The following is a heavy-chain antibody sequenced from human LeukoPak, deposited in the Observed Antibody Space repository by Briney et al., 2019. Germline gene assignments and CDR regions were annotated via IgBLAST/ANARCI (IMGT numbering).Heavy chain of an antibody. J-gene: IGHJ6*03. CDR1: GGTFSSYA. V-gene: IGHV1-69*13. CDR3: GRDSGTLYCSSTSCPGNYYYYMDV. CDR2: IIPIFGTA. D-gene: IGHD2-2*01. Sequence: SVKVSCKASGGTFSSYAISWVRQAPGQGLEWMGGIIPIFGTANYAQKFQGRVTITADESTSTAYMELSSLRSEDTAVYYCGRDSGTLYCSSTSCPGNYYYYMDVWGKGTTVTVSS.